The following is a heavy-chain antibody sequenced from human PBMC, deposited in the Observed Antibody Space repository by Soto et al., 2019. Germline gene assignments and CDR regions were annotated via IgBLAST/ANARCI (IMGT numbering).Heavy chain of an antibody. CDR3: ARVRVGRIGGFDP. V-gene: IGHV4-34*01. CDR2: INHSGST. CDR1: GGSFSGYY. Sequence: QVQLQQWGAGLLKPSETLSLTCAVYGGSFSGYYWSWIRQPPGKGLEWIGEINHSGSTNYNPPLKSRVTISVDTSKNQFSLKLSSVTAADTAVYYCARVRVGRIGGFDPWGQGTLVTVSS. J-gene: IGHJ5*02. D-gene: IGHD1-26*01.